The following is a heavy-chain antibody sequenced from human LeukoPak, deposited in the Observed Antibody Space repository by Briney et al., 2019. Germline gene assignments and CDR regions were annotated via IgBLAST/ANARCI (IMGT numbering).Heavy chain of an antibody. CDR3: ASRGEISSSWNRGVWFDP. CDR1: GFTFSDYY. D-gene: IGHD6-13*01. Sequence: PGGSLRLSCAASGFTFSDYYMSWIRQAPGKGLEWVSYISSSGSTIYYADSVKGRFTISRDNAKNSLYLQMNSLRAEDTAVYYCASRGEISSSWNRGVWFDPWGQGTLVTVSS. CDR2: ISSSGSTI. V-gene: IGHV3-11*01. J-gene: IGHJ5*02.